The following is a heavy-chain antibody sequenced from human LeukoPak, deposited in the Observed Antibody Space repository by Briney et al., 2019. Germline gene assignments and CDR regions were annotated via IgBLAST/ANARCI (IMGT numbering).Heavy chain of an antibody. J-gene: IGHJ4*02. D-gene: IGHD3-3*01. CDR3: ARAILSGYPDS. V-gene: IGHV4-59*01. CDR1: GGSISSYY. CDR2: IYYSGST. Sequence: SETLSLTCTVSGGSISSYYWSWIRQPPGKGLEWLGYIYYSGSTNYNPSLKSRVTISLDTSKNQFSLKLSSVTAADTAVYYCARAILSGYPDSWGQGTLVIVFS.